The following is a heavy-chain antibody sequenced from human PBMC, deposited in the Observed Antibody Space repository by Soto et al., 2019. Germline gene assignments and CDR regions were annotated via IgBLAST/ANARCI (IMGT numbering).Heavy chain of an antibody. J-gene: IGHJ2*01. CDR1: GGSFSGYY. Sequence: QVQLQQWGAGPLRPLETLSLTCGVSGGSFSGYYWAWIRQSPGKGLEWIGEINDRGSINYNPSPKSRVSISVDTSKNHYSLALRSVTAADTAVYYCARESHDILTGPPWVWYFDLWGRGTLVTVSS. CDR3: ARESHDILTGPPWVWYFDL. CDR2: INDRGSI. V-gene: IGHV4-34*01. D-gene: IGHD3-9*01.